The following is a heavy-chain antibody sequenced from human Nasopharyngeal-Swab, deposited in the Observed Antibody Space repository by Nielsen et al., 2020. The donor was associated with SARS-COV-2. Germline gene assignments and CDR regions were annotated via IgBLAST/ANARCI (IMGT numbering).Heavy chain of an antibody. V-gene: IGHV3-23*01. Sequence: GGSLRLSCEVSGFSVSYNYMTWVRQAPGKGLEWASVISGSGGTTSYADSVKGRFTISRDNSKNTLYLQRNSLRAEDTAVYYCAKLSGYSYGWDYWGQGTLVTVSS. CDR2: ISGSGGTT. CDR1: GFSVSYNY. D-gene: IGHD5-18*01. J-gene: IGHJ4*02. CDR3: AKLSGYSYGWDY.